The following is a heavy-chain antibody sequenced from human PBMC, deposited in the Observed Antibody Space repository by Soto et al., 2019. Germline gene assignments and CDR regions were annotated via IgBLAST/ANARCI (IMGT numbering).Heavy chain of an antibody. CDR1: WFPFSSYA. CDR2: ISGSGGST. V-gene: IGHV3-23*01. J-gene: IGHJ4*02. CDR3: AKDARPRIKAGPPYFGY. D-gene: IGHD6-13*01. Sequence: GGFLRLSLAAPWFPFSSYAMSLVRPAPGEGLEWVSAISGSGGSTYYADSVKGRFTISRDNSKNTLYLQMNSLRAEDTAVYYCAKDARPRIKAGPPYFGYWGQGTLVTVSS.